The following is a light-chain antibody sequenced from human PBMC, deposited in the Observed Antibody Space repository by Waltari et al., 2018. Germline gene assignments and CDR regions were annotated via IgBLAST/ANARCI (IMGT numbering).Light chain of an antibody. Sequence: QSVLTQPPSASGTPGQRVTISCSGTSPNIGSNYVYWYHQPPGTAPKHLIYRNNQRPSGVPDRFSGSKSGTSASLAISGLRSEDEADYYCEVWDDSLSGRVFGGGTKLTVL. CDR3: EVWDDSLSGRV. CDR2: RNN. CDR1: SPNIGSNY. J-gene: IGLJ3*02. V-gene: IGLV1-47*01.